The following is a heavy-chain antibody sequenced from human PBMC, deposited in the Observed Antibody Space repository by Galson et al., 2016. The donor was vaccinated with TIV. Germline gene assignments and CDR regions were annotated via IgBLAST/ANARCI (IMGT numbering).Heavy chain of an antibody. J-gene: IGHJ4*02. V-gene: IGHV2-5*02. Sequence: LALVKPTQTLTLTCSFSGFSLTTSGVGVGWIRQPPRKALEWLGFIYWVDLKPYSPPLKNRPTITRDTPKNQLVLTMTNMDPVNTATYYCAHRGDGHNKIFDYWGQGTLVTVSS. CDR3: AHRGDGHNKIFDY. CDR1: GFSLTTSGVG. CDR2: IYWVDLK. D-gene: IGHD5-24*01.